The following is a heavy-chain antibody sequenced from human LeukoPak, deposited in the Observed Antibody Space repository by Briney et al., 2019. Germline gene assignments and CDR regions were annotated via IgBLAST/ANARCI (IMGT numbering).Heavy chain of an antibody. Sequence: KPSETLSLTCTVPGGSITGYYWTWIRQPAGKGLEWLGRVYSSGVGNYNPSLTSRVTMSVDTSKNQFSLKLTSLTAADTAVYYCAREEFLHEIDSSGYFVYWGQGTLVTVSS. CDR1: GGSITGYY. D-gene: IGHD3-22*01. J-gene: IGHJ4*02. CDR2: VYSSGVG. CDR3: AREEFLHEIDSSGYFVY. V-gene: IGHV4-4*07.